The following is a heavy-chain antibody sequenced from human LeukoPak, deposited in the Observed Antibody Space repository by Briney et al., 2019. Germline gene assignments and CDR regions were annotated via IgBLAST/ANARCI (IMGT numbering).Heavy chain of an antibody. V-gene: IGHV3-23*01. Sequence: GGSLRLSCTASGFTFSSYAMNWVRQAPGKGLEWVSGIGAGGTFTYYADSVKGRFTISRDNSKNTLDLQMNSLRAEDTAVYYCAKGQASDWGQGTLVTVSS. CDR3: AKGQASD. CDR1: GFTFSSYA. CDR2: IGAGGTFT. J-gene: IGHJ4*02.